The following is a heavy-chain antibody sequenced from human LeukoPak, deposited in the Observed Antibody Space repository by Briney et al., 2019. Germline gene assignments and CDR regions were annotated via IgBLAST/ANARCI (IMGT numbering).Heavy chain of an antibody. V-gene: IGHV4-39*01. CDR2: IYYSGST. D-gene: IGHD4-17*01. Sequence: SETLSLTCTVSGGSISSSSYYWGWIRQPPGKGLEWIGSIYYSGSTYYNPSLKSRVTISVDTSKNQFSLKLSSVTAADTAVYYCASHHYGYLGDYWGQGTLVTVSS. CDR1: GGSISSSSYY. CDR3: ASHHYGYLGDY. J-gene: IGHJ4*02.